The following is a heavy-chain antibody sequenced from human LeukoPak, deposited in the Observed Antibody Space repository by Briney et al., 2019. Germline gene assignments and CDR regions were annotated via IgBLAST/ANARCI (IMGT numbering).Heavy chain of an antibody. Sequence: GGSLRLSCAASGFTFSDYYMSWIRQAPGKGLEWVSYISSSSSYTNYADSVKGRFTISRDNAKNSLYLQMNSLRAEDTAVYYCARVPSAAAGTCWFDPWCQGTLVTVSS. D-gene: IGHD6-13*01. CDR1: GFTFSDYY. CDR3: ARVPSAAAGTCWFDP. V-gene: IGHV3-11*05. CDR2: ISSSSSYT. J-gene: IGHJ5*02.